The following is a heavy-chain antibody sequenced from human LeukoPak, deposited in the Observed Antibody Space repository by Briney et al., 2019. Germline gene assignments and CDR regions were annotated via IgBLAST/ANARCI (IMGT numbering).Heavy chain of an antibody. CDR2: IYSSGST. J-gene: IGHJ4*02. CDR3: ARLRRRHYYDSSGYPDY. Sequence: SQTLSLTCTVSGGSTSSDDYSLSWIRQSPGKGLEWIGYIYSSGSTYYNPSLKSRVIISVDASKRQFSLWLSSVTAADTAVYYCARLRRRHYYDSSGYPDYWGQGTLVTVSS. CDR1: GGSTSSDDYS. D-gene: IGHD3-22*01. V-gene: IGHV4-30-4*01.